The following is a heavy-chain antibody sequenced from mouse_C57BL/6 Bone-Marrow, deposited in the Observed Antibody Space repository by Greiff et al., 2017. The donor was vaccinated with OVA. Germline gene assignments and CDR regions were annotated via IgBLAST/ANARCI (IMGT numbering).Heavy chain of an antibody. CDR1: GYTFTSYW. Sequence: QSCKASGYTFTSYWMHWVKQRPGRGLEWIGRIDPNSGGTKYNEKFKSKATLTVDKPSSTAYMQLSSLTSEDSAVYYCARSGLRRNYAMDYWGQGTSVTVSS. D-gene: IGHD2-4*01. J-gene: IGHJ4*01. CDR3: ARSGLRRNYAMDY. CDR2: IDPNSGGT. V-gene: IGHV1-72*01.